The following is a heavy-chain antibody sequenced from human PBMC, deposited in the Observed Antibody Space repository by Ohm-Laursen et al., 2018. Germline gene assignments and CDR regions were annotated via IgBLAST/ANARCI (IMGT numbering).Heavy chain of an antibody. V-gene: IGHV3-11*01. CDR2: ISSSGSTI. CDR1: GFTFSDYY. CDR3: ASLKPPLYYYGMDV. J-gene: IGHJ6*02. Sequence: SLRLSYAASGFTFSDYYMSWIRQAPGKGLEWVSYISSSGSTIYYADSVKGRFTISRDNAKNSLYLQMNSLRAEDTAVYYCASLKPPLYYYGMDVWGQGTTVTVSS.